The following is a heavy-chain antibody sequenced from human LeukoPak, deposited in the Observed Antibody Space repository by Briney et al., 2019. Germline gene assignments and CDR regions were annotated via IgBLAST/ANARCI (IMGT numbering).Heavy chain of an antibody. CDR1: GFTFSSYL. CDR2: IKSDGSST. CDR3: AKSSIAAAGSDAFDI. J-gene: IGHJ3*02. D-gene: IGHD6-13*01. V-gene: IGHV3-74*01. Sequence: GALRLSCAASGFTFSSYLMHWVRQAPGKGLVWVSLIKSDGSSTNYADSVKGRFTISRDNAKNTLYLQMNSLRAEDTAVYYCAKSSIAAAGSDAFDIWGQGTMVTVSS.